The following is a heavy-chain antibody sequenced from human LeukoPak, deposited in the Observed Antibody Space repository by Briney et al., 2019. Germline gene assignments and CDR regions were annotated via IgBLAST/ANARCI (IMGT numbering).Heavy chain of an antibody. V-gene: IGHV1-2*02. J-gene: IGHJ2*01. D-gene: IGHD2-15*01. CDR1: GYTFTDYY. CDR2: INPIGGGT. Sequence: ASVKVSFTSSGYTFTDYYIHWVRQAPGQGLEWVGWINPIGGGTNYAQKFQGRVTMTRDTSISKAYMEMSRLRPDDTAVYYCSRPRDEGGLYWNFDLWGRGTLVTVSS. CDR3: SRPRDEGGLYWNFDL.